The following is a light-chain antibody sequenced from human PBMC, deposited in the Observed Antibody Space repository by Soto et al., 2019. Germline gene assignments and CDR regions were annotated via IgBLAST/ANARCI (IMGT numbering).Light chain of an antibody. J-gene: IGKJ4*01. CDR1: QSVSSNY. V-gene: IGKV3D-20*02. CDR2: GAS. CDR3: QQRYKWPPVT. Sequence: EIVLTQSPGTLSLSPGERATLSCRASQSVSSNYLAWYQQKPGQAPRLLIYGASSRATGIPDRFSGSGSGTDFTLTISRLEPEDFAVYYCQQRYKWPPVTFGGGTKVDIK.